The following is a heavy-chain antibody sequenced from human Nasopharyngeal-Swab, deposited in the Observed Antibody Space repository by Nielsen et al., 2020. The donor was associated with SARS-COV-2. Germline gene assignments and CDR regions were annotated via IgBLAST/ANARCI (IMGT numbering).Heavy chain of an antibody. CDR2: ISPYNSKA. D-gene: IGHD2-2*01. CDR1: GTYV. CDR3: ARDCSTSSCHLM. J-gene: IGHJ4*02. Sequence: ASVKVSCKTSGTYVISWVRQAPGQGLEWVGRISPYNSKANYAQNIQGRVTMTTDTSTSTAYMELSSLRSDDTAVYYCARDCSTSSCHLMWGQGTLVTVSS. V-gene: IGHV1-18*01.